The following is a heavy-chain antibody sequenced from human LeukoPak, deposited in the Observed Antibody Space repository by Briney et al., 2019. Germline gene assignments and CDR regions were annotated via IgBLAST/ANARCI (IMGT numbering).Heavy chain of an antibody. CDR1: GGSISSYY. CDR3: ARYHLEYYYDSSGYYYLDY. CDR2: IYYSGST. D-gene: IGHD3-22*01. J-gene: IGHJ4*02. V-gene: IGHV4-59*01. Sequence: SETLSLTCTVSGGSISSYYWSWIRQPPGKGLEWIGYIYYSGSTNYNPSLKSRVTISVDTSKNQFSLKLSSVTAADTAVYYCARYHLEYYYDSSGYYYLDYWGQGTLVTVSS.